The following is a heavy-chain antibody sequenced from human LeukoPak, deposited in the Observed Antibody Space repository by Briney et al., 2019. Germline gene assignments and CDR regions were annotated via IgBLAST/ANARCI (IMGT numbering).Heavy chain of an antibody. D-gene: IGHD6-13*01. CDR2: THRSGDT. Sequence: PSGTLSLTCAVYGVSVSSDNWWTWVRQSPGKGLEWIGETHRSGDTKYNPSLKSRVTMSVDTSENQFSLKLTSVTAADTAVYYCARRASSNFRDDAFDIWGQGTMVTVSS. CDR3: ARRASSNFRDDAFDI. J-gene: IGHJ3*02. V-gene: IGHV4-4*02. CDR1: GVSVSSDNW.